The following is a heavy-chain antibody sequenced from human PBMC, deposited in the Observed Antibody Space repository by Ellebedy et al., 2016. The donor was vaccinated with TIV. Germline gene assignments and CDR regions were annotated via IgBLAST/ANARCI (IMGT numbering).Heavy chain of an antibody. CDR3: ARAPRGYSDGYYFDY. D-gene: IGHD5-18*01. CDR2: INHSGST. Sequence: SETLSLXXAVYGGSFSGYYWSWIRQPPGKGLEWIGEINHSGSTNYNPSLKSRVTISVDTSKNQFSLKLSSVTAADTAVYYCARAPRGYSDGYYFDYWGQGTLVTVSS. CDR1: GGSFSGYY. J-gene: IGHJ4*02. V-gene: IGHV4-34*01.